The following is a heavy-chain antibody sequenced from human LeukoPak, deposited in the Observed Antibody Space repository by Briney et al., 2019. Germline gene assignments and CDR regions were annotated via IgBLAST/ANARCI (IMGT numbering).Heavy chain of an antibody. CDR2: INHSGST. J-gene: IGHJ6*03. CDR3: ARITMVRGVIIRKDYMDV. CDR1: GGSFSGYY. V-gene: IGHV4-34*01. D-gene: IGHD3-10*01. Sequence: SETLSLTCAVYGGSFSGYYWSWIRQPPGKGLEWIGEINHSGSTNYNPSLKSRVTISVDTSKNQFSLKLSSVTAADTAVYYCARITMVRGVIIRKDYMDVWGKGTTVTISS.